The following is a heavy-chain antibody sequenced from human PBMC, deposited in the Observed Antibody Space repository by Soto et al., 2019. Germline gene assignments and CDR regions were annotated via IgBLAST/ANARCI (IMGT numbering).Heavy chain of an antibody. V-gene: IGHV5-51*01. J-gene: IGHJ4*02. CDR3: ARSVLMDYYDSSGYPDY. CDR2: IYPGDSDT. D-gene: IGHD3-22*01. Sequence: RESLKISCKGSGYSFTSYWIGWVRQMPGKGLEWMGIIYPGDSDTRYSPSFQGQVTISADKSISTAYLQWSSLKASDTAMYYCARSVLMDYYDSSGYPDYWGQGTLVTVSS. CDR1: GYSFTSYW.